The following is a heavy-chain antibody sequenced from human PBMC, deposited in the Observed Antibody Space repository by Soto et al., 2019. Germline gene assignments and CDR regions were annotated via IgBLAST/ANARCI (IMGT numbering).Heavy chain of an antibody. D-gene: IGHD3-22*01. V-gene: IGHV3-48*01. CDR1: GFTFSSYS. CDR3: ARDVPKEYDSSGF. CDR2: ISSSSSTI. Sequence: GGSLRLSCAASGFTFSSYSMNWVRQAPGEGLEWVSYISSSSSTIYYADSVKGRFTISRDNAKNSLYLQMNSLRAEDTAVYYCARDVPKEYDSSGFWGQGTLVTVSS. J-gene: IGHJ4*02.